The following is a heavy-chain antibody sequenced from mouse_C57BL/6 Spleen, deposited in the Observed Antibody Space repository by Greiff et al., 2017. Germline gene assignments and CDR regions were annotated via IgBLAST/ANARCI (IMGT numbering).Heavy chain of an antibody. J-gene: IGHJ4*01. CDR3: ARGWLLPYYAMDY. CDR2: ISSGSSTI. Sequence: EVQLVESGGGLVKPGGSLKLSCAASGFTFSDYGMHWVRQAPGQGLEWVAYISSGSSTIYYADTVKGRVTISRDNAKNTLFLQMTSLRSEDTAVYYCARGWLLPYYAMDYWGQGTSVTVSS. CDR1: GFTFSDYG. D-gene: IGHD2-3*01. V-gene: IGHV5-17*01.